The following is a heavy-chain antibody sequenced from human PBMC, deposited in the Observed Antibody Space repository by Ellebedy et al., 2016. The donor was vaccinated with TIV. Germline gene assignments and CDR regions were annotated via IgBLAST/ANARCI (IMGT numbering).Heavy chain of an antibody. V-gene: IGHV3-64*04. CDR1: GFTFSSYA. CDR3: ARVDVDYDSSLDY. Sequence: GESLKISCSASGFTFSSYAMHWVRQAPGKGLEYVSAISSNGGSTYYADSVKGRFTISRDNAKNSLYLQMNSLRDEDTAVYYCARVDVDYDSSLDYWGQGTLVTVSS. J-gene: IGHJ4*02. D-gene: IGHD3-22*01. CDR2: ISSNGGST.